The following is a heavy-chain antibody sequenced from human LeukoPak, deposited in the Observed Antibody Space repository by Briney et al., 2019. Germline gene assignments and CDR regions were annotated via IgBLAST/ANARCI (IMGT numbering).Heavy chain of an antibody. D-gene: IGHD3-9*01. CDR1: VYSIRSGYY. CDR3: ARGGDFDWIGGYFDY. V-gene: IGHV4-38-2*02. J-gene: IGHJ4*02. Sequence: SETLSLTCTVSVYSIRSGYYWGWIRQPPGKGLGWIGSIYHSGSTYYNPSIKSRVTLSVDTSKIQFSLKLSSVTAADTAVYYCARGGDFDWIGGYFDYWGQGTLVTVSS. CDR2: IYHSGST.